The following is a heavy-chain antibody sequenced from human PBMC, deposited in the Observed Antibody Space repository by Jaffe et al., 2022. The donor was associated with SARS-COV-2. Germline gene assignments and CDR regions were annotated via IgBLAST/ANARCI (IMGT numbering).Heavy chain of an antibody. Sequence: QVQLVESGGGVVQPGRSLRLSCAASGFTFSSYAMHWVRQAPGKGLEWVAVISYDGSNKYYADSVKGRFTISRDNSKNTLYLQMNSLRAEDTAVYYCARQTRIVVVTANDYWGQGTLVTVSS. D-gene: IGHD2-21*02. J-gene: IGHJ4*02. V-gene: IGHV3-30*04. CDR2: ISYDGSNK. CDR3: ARQTRIVVVTANDY. CDR1: GFTFSSYA.